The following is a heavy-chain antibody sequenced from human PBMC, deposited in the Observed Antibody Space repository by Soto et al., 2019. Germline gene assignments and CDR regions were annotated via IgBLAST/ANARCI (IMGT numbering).Heavy chain of an antibody. CDR1: GFTFSSYA. J-gene: IGHJ4*02. V-gene: IGHV3-30-3*01. Sequence: QVQLVESGGGLVQPGRSLRLSCAASGFTFSSYAMHWVRQAPGKGLEWVAVISYDGSNKYYADSVKGRFTISRDNSKNALFLQMNGLSAEDTAVYYCASADTAMVSVGRRFSVDYWGQGTLVTVSS. CDR3: ASADTAMVSVGRRFSVDY. CDR2: ISYDGSNK. D-gene: IGHD5-18*01.